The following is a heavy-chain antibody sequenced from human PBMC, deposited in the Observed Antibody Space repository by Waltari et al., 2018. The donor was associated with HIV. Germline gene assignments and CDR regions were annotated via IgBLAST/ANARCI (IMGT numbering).Heavy chain of an antibody. V-gene: IGHV3-7*01. D-gene: IGHD2-15*01. CDR3: AREGGRDCSGGSCYIDY. Sequence: DVEVVESGGGLVQPGGSLRLSCAVAGFTFSSPWLSWVRQAQGKGLAGVANINQGGSETYYVDSVEGRFTISRDNGRNLIYLQMNRLRAEDTAMYYCAREGGRDCSGGSCYIDYWGQGTLVAVSS. CDR2: INQGGSET. J-gene: IGHJ4*02. CDR1: GFTFSSPW.